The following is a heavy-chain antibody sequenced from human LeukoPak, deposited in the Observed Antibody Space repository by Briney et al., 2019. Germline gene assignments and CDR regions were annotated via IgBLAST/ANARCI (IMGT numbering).Heavy chain of an antibody. D-gene: IGHD4-11*01. CDR2: IYNSGIT. CDR3: ARSVPSLDYLFDS. Sequence: PSETLSLTCTVSGXSISGYYGTWIRQLPGKGLEWIGYIYNSGITNYNPSLKSRVTVSVDTSKNQFSLRLTSVTAADTAVYYCARSVPSLDYLFDSWGHGTLVTVSS. CDR1: GXSISGYY. V-gene: IGHV4-59*08. J-gene: IGHJ5*01.